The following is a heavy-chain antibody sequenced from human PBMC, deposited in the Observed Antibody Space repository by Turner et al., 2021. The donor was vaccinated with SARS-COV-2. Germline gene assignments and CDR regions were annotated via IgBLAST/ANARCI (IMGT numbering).Heavy chain of an antibody. J-gene: IGHJ4*02. Sequence: EVQVLESGGGLVQPGGSLRLSCVTSGFTFNSYGMSWVRQAPGKGLECVSSISGSGGSTFYPDSVKGRFIISRDNSKNTLYLEMNSLRAEDTAIYYCAKKSSSWLYFDYWGQGTLVTVSS. CDR2: ISGSGGST. CDR3: AKKSSSWLYFDY. D-gene: IGHD6-13*01. CDR1: GFTFNSYG. V-gene: IGHV3-23*01.